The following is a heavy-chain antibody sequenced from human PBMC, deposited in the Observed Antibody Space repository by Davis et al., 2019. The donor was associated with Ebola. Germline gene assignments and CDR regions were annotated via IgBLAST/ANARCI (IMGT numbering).Heavy chain of an antibody. CDR1: GFTFSSYG. Sequence: GGSLRLSCAASGFTFSSYGMHWVRQAPGKGLEWVAVISYDGSNKYYADSVKGRFTISRDNSKNSLYRQMNSLRTEDTALYYCAMVAGTDYWGQGTLVTVSS. CDR2: ISYDGSNK. CDR3: AMVAGTDY. V-gene: IGHV3-30*03. D-gene: IGHD6-19*01. J-gene: IGHJ4*02.